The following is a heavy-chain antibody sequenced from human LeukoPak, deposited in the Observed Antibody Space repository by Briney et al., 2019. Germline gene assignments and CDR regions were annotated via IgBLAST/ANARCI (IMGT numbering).Heavy chain of an antibody. CDR1: GYTFTSYY. J-gene: IGHJ4*02. CDR2: INPSGGST. CDR3: ARVGYDFWSGYRSLYFDY. Sequence: ASVKVSCKASGYTFTSYYMHWVRPAPGQGLEWMGIINPSGGSTSYAQKFQGRVTMTRDTSTSTVYMELSSLRSEDTAVYYCARVGYDFWSGYRSLYFDYWGQGTLVTVSS. V-gene: IGHV1-46*03. D-gene: IGHD3-3*01.